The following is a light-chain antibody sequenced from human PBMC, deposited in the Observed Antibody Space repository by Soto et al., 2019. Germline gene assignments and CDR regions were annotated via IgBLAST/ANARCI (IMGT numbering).Light chain of an antibody. J-gene: IGKJ1*01. CDR1: QSVSSN. CDR3: QQYGSSPIT. CDR2: GAS. V-gene: IGKV3-20*01. Sequence: VMTQSPVTLSVSPGERVTLSCRASQSVSSNLGWYQQKPGQPPRLLIYGASSRATGIPDRFSGSGSGTDFTLTISRLEPEDFPVYYCQQYGSSPITFGQGTKV.